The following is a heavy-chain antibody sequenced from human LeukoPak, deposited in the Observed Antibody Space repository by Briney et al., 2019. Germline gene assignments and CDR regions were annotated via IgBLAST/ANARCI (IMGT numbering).Heavy chain of an antibody. J-gene: IGHJ5*02. D-gene: IGHD6-19*01. CDR1: GYSISSGYY. V-gene: IGHV4-38-2*02. CDR3: ARSTSGWFWFDP. Sequence: SETLSLTCTVSGYSISSGYYWGWIRQPPGKGLEWIGSIYHSGSTYSSPSLKSRVTISVDTSRNQFSLKPTSVTAADTAVYYCARSTSGWFWFDPWGQGTLVTVSS. CDR2: IYHSGST.